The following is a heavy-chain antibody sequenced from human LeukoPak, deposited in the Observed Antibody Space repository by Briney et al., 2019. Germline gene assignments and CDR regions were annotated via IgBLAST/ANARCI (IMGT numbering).Heavy chain of an antibody. D-gene: IGHD3-16*01. V-gene: IGHV3-23*01. CDR1: GFTFSSYA. CDR3: ARENLWGDGMDV. Sequence: GGSLRLSCAASGFTFSSYAMSWVRQAPGKGLEWVSAISGSGGSTYYADSVKGRFTISRENAKNSLYLQMNSLRAGDTAVYYCARENLWGDGMDVWGQGTTVTVSS. J-gene: IGHJ6*02. CDR2: ISGSGGST.